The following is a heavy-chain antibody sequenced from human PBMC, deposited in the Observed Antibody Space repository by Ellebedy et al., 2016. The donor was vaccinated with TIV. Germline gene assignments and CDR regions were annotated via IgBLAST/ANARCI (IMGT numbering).Heavy chain of an antibody. V-gene: IGHV1-69*13. Sequence: ASVKFSCKASGGTFSSYAISWVRQAPGQGLEWMGGIIPIFGTANYAQKFQGRVTITADESTSTAYMELSSLRSEDTAVYYCARGDSSSWSDSNFDYWGQGTLVTVSS. J-gene: IGHJ4*02. CDR1: GGTFSSYA. CDR3: ARGDSSSWSDSNFDY. CDR2: IIPIFGTA. D-gene: IGHD6-13*01.